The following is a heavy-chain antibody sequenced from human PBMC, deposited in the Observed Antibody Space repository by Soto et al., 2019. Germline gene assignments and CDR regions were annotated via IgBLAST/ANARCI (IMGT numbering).Heavy chain of an antibody. CDR2: IIPDSGAT. Sequence: QVPLLQSGTEVKKPGASVKVSCKASGYTFTAYYIHWVRQAPGQGLEWMGGIIPDSGATKYTQKFQGRVTMTSEASINTAFLEVSRLRFDDTAVYFCARGDRISRFGMRNWLDPWGQGTLVTVSS. J-gene: IGHJ5*02. CDR3: ARGDRISRFGMRNWLDP. D-gene: IGHD3-9*01. CDR1: GYTFTAYY. V-gene: IGHV1-2*02.